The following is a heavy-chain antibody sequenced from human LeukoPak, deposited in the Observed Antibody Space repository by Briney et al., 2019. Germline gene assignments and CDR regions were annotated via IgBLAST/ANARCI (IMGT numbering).Heavy chain of an antibody. CDR3: ARLSGSYAPDV. CDR1: GGSISSSSYY. CDR2: IYYSGST. J-gene: IGHJ6*02. D-gene: IGHD1-26*01. V-gene: IGHV4-39*01. Sequence: SETLSLTCTVSGGSISSSSYYWGWIRQPPGKGLEWIGSIYYSGSTYYNPSLKSRVTISVDTSKNQFSLKLSSVTAADTAVYYCARLSGSYAPDVWGQGTTDTVSS.